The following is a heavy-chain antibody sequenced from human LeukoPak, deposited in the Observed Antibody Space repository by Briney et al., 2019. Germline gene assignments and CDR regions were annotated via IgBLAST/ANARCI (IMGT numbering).Heavy chain of an antibody. Sequence: GGSLRLSCAASGFTFSSYAMHWVRQAPGKGLEYVSAISSNGGSTYYANSVKGRFTISRDNSKDTLYLQMGSLRAEDMAVYYCARAYDSSVDYWGQGTLVTVSS. CDR2: ISSNGGST. D-gene: IGHD3-22*01. V-gene: IGHV3-64*01. CDR1: GFTFSSYA. J-gene: IGHJ4*02. CDR3: ARAYDSSVDY.